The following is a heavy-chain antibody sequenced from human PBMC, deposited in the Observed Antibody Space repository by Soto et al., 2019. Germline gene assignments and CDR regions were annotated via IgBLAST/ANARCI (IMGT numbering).Heavy chain of an antibody. CDR1: GGSISSSSYY. V-gene: IGHV4-39*01. CDR2: IYYSGST. J-gene: IGHJ5*02. CDR3: ASRYYDILTGYYWWFDP. Sequence: PSETLSLTCTVSGGSISSSSYYWGWIRQPPGKGLEWIGSIYYSGSTYYNPSLKSRVTISVDTSKNQFSLKLSSVTAADTAVYYCASRYYDILTGYYWWFDPWGQGTLVTVSS. D-gene: IGHD3-9*01.